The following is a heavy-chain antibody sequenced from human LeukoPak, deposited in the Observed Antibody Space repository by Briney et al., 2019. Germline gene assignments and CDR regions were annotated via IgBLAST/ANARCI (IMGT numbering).Heavy chain of an antibody. D-gene: IGHD7-27*01. CDR3: ARHRLNWGYFDY. CDR2: INPNSGGT. V-gene: IGHV1-2*02. CDR1: GYTFTGYY. Sequence: ASVKVSCKASGYTFTGYYMHWVRQAPGQGLEWMGWINPNSGGTNHAQKVQGRGTMTRHTCISTAYMELSRLRSDDTAVYYCARHRLNWGYFDYWGQGTLVTVSS. J-gene: IGHJ4*02.